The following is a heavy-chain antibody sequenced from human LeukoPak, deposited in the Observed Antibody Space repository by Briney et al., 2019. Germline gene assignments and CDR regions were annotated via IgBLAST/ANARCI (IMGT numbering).Heavy chain of an antibody. CDR3: AKDLVQLERRSYYYYGMDV. Sequence: PGGSLRLSCAASGFTFSSYGMHWVRQAPGKGLEWVAVISNDGSNKYYADSVKGRFTISRDNSKHMLFLQMNSLRAEDTAVYYCAKDLVQLERRSYYYYGMDVWGQGTTVTVSS. J-gene: IGHJ6*02. CDR2: ISNDGSNK. D-gene: IGHD1-1*01. V-gene: IGHV3-30*18. CDR1: GFTFSSYG.